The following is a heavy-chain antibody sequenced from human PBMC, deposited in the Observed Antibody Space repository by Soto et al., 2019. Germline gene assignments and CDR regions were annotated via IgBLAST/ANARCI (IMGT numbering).Heavy chain of an antibody. CDR3: ARTYGDYVFDY. D-gene: IGHD4-17*01. CDR2: LYYTGST. V-gene: IGHV4-59*01. Sequence: QVQLQESGPGLVKPSETLSLTCTVSGGSISGYYWSWIRQPPGKGLEWIGCLYYTGSTNYNPSLKSRVTISLDTSTNHFSLKLSSVTAADTAVYYCARTYGDYVFDYWGQGTLVTVSS. CDR1: GGSISGYY. J-gene: IGHJ4*02.